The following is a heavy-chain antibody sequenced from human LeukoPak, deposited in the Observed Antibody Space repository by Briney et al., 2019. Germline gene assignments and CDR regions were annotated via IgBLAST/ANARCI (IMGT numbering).Heavy chain of an antibody. CDR3: PRDGSRGNLVTAPDY. CDR1: GFTFSSSE. D-gene: IGHD2-21*02. J-gene: IGHJ4*01. Sequence: GGSLRLSCAASGFTFSSSEMNWVRQAPGKGLEWVSSISSSSIYIYYADSVKGRFTISRDNAKNSLYLQMNGLRAEDTAVYYCPRDGSRGNLVTAPDYWGQGTLVTVSS. CDR2: ISSSSIYI. V-gene: IGHV3-21*01.